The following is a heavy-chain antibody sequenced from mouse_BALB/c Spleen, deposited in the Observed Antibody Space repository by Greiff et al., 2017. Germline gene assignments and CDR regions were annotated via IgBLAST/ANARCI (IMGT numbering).Heavy chain of an antibody. V-gene: IGHV3-6*02. Sequence: EVQLQESGPGLVKPSQSLSLTCSVTGYSITSGYYWNWIRQFPGNKLEWMGYISYDGSNNYNPSLKNRISITRDTSKNQFFLKLNSVTTEDTATYYCARGVPRYWYFDVWGAGTTVTVSS. D-gene: IGHD2-14*01. CDR1: GYSITSGYY. CDR2: ISYDGSN. CDR3: ARGVPRYWYFDV. J-gene: IGHJ1*01.